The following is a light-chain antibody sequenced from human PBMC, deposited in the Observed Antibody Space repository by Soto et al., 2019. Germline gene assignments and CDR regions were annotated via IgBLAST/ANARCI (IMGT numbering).Light chain of an antibody. J-gene: IGKJ1*01. CDR2: GAS. CDR3: QQYNNWPSWT. CDR1: QSVSSN. Sequence: EIVMTQSPATLSVSPGERVTLSCRASQSVSSNLAWYQQKPGQPPRLLIYGASTRATGIPARFSGSGSGTEFSLTISSLQSEDFAVYHCQQYNNWPSWTFGQGTKVEIK. V-gene: IGKV3-15*01.